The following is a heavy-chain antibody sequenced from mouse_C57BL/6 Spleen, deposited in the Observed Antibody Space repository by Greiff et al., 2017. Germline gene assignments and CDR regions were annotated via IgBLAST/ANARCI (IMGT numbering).Heavy chain of an antibody. J-gene: IGHJ4*01. D-gene: IGHD2-2*01. Sequence: VQLVESGPGLVQPSQSLSITCTVSGFSLTSYGVHWVRQSPGKGLEWLGVIWSGGSTDYNAAFISRLSISKDNSKSQVFFKMNSLQADDTAISYCASLLWLQYYAMDYWGQGTSVTVSS. V-gene: IGHV2-2*01. CDR1: GFSLTSYG. CDR3: ASLLWLQYYAMDY. CDR2: IWSGGST.